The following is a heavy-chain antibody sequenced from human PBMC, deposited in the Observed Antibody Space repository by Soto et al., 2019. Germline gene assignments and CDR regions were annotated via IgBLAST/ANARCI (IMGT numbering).Heavy chain of an antibody. CDR1: GGSFSGYY. D-gene: IGHD3-10*01. CDR2: INHSGST. Sequence: SSETLSLTCAVYGGSFSGYYWSWIRQPPGKGLEWIGEINHSGSTNYNPSLKSRVTISVDTSKNQFSLKLSSVTAADMAVYYCARMYYYGSGSYARPFDPWGQGTLVTVSS. J-gene: IGHJ5*02. V-gene: IGHV4-34*01. CDR3: ARMYYYGSGSYARPFDP.